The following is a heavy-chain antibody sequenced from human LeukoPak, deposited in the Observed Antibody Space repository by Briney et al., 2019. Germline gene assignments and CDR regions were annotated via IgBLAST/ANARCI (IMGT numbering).Heavy chain of an antibody. D-gene: IGHD3-10*01. CDR3: ARDRGRRGYFDY. Sequence: PSQTLSLTCTVSGGSISSGSYYWSWLRQPAGKGLEWIGRIYTSGSTNYNPSLKSRVTISVDTSKNQFSLKLSSVTAADTAVYYCARDRGRRGYFDYWGQGTLVTVSS. V-gene: IGHV4-61*02. J-gene: IGHJ4*02. CDR1: GGSISSGSYY. CDR2: IYTSGST.